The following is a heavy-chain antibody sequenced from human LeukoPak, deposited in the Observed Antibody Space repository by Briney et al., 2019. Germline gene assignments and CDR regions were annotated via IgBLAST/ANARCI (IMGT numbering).Heavy chain of an antibody. J-gene: IGHJ4*02. Sequence: GRSLSLSRAVSRFTLSIYAMDWVCRAPGGGLGYVSAIYTNGGYPYYIHSVKVRFTISRDNSNNTLYLEMGRLRAEDMAVYYCARDSRGSSGWSKPFDYWGQGTLVTVSS. CDR1: RFTLSIYA. V-gene: IGHV3-64*01. CDR2: IYTNGGYP. D-gene: IGHD6-19*01. CDR3: ARDSRGSSGWSKPFDY.